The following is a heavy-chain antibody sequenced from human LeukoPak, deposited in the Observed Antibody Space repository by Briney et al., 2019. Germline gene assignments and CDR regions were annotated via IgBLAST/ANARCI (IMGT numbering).Heavy chain of an antibody. CDR3: ARASIAYCGGDCYSADRDAFDI. Sequence: GGSLRLSCAASGFTFSSYSMNWVRQAPGKGLEWVSSISSSSSYIYYADSVKGRFTISRDNAKNSLYLQMNSLRAEDTAVYYCARASIAYCGGDCYSADRDAFDIWGQGTMVTVSS. CDR2: ISSSSSYI. J-gene: IGHJ3*02. D-gene: IGHD2-21*02. CDR1: GFTFSSYS. V-gene: IGHV3-21*01.